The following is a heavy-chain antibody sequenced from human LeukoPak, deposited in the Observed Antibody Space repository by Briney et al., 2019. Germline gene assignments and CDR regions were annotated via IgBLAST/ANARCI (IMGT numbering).Heavy chain of an antibody. D-gene: IGHD2-2*01. CDR1: GYTFADHG. CDR3: ARDFGYCGITGCVRNWFDP. V-gene: IGHV1-18*01. Sequence: ASVKVSCKPSGYTFADHGISWVRQAPGQGLEWMGWIGPSYTNTNYAQKFQGGFTLTTAASRRPVYRDFGNLGSETPAVYYCARDFGYCGITGCVRNWFDPWGQGTLVIVSS. J-gene: IGHJ5*02. CDR2: IGPSYTNT.